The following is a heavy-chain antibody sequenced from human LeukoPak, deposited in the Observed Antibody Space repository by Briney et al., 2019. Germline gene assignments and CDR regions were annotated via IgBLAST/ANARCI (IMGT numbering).Heavy chain of an antibody. CDR2: IKQDGSEK. CDR3: ARDQPPRFYFDY. Sequence: GGSLRLSCAASGFTFSTYWMSWVRQAPGKGLEWVANIKQDGSEKYYVDSVKGRFTISRDNAKNSLYLQMSSLRADDTAVYYCARDQPPRFYFDYWGQGTLVTVSS. CDR1: GFTFSTYW. V-gene: IGHV3-7*01. J-gene: IGHJ4*02.